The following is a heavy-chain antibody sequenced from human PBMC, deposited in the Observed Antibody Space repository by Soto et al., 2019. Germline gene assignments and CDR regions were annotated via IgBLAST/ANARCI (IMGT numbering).Heavy chain of an antibody. V-gene: IGHV4-38-2*02. D-gene: IGHD3-16*01. CDR3: ARDLGGGSHDY. CDR2: ISHSGGT. CDR1: GYSVSSGYF. Sequence: ETLSLTCVVSGYSVSSGYFGGWIRQPPGKGLEWIGSISHSGGTYYNPSLKSRVTLSINTSKNQLSLTLSSVTAADTAVYYCARDLGGGSHDYWGQGALVTVSS. J-gene: IGHJ4*02.